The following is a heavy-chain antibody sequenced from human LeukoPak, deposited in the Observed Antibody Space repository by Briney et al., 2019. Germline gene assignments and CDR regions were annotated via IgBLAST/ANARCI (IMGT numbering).Heavy chain of an antibody. J-gene: IGHJ5*02. CDR2: ISGSGGST. D-gene: IGHD3-10*01. CDR3: AKDQVFSAPIRGGFDP. CDR1: GFTFSSYG. Sequence: PGGSLRLSCAASGFTFSSYGMSWVRQAPGKGLEWVSAISGSGGSTYYADSVKGRFAISRDNSKNTLYLQMNSLRAEDTAVYYCAKDQVFSAPIRGGFDPWGQGTLVTVSS. V-gene: IGHV3-23*01.